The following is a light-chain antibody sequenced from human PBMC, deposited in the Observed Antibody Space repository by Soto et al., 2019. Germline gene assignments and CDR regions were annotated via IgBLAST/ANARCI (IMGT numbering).Light chain of an antibody. J-gene: IGKJ4*01. CDR3: QQYDNWSVA. V-gene: IGKV3-15*01. Sequence: IVTTPPPATLSVSPCERATLSFRASQSISSNLAWYQQKPGQAPKLLFYGASTRDSGIPARFSGSGSGTEFTLTISSLQSEDFAVYYCQQYDNWSVAFGGGTKVDI. CDR2: GAS. CDR1: QSISSN.